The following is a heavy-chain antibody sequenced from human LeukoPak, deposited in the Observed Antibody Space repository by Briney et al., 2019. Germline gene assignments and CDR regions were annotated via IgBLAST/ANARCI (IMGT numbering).Heavy chain of an antibody. CDR2: IKQDGSEK. Sequence: PGGSLRLSCAASGFTFSNAWMSWVRQAPGKGLEWVANIKQDGSEKYYVGSVKGRFTISRDNAKNSLYLQMNSLRAEDTAVYYCARAGKGIVVVPAAMEYYYYMDVRGKGTTVTVSS. V-gene: IGHV3-7*01. J-gene: IGHJ6*03. D-gene: IGHD2-2*01. CDR3: ARAGKGIVVVPAAMEYYYYMDV. CDR1: GFTFSNAW.